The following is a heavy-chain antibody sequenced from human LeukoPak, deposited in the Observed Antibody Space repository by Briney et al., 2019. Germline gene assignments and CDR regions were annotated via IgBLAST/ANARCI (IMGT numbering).Heavy chain of an antibody. CDR3: ARQGYGGHSQGAADY. V-gene: IGHV1-18*01. CDR2: ISAHNGNT. J-gene: IGHJ4*02. Sequence: AASVKVSCKASGYTFTSYGFSWVRQAPGQGLEWMGWISAHNGNTNYAQNLQGRVTMTTDTSTSTAYMELRSLRSDDTAVYYCARQGYGGHSQGAADYWGQGTLVTVSS. CDR1: GYTFTSYG. D-gene: IGHD4-23*01.